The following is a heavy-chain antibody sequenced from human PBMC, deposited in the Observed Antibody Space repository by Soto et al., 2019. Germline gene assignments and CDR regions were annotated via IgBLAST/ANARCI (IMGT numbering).Heavy chain of an antibody. CDR1: GGSIRTYY. D-gene: IGHD3-16*01. J-gene: IGHJ6*03. Sequence: PSETLSLTCTVSGGSIRTYYWSWIRQPPGKGLEWIGHIYYSGTTNYNPSLESRVTIAVDTSKNQFSLHLSSLTAADTSVYYCARMGPQRSYSYMDAWGKGTTVTVSS. CDR3: ARMGPQRSYSYMDA. V-gene: IGHV4-59*08. CDR2: IYYSGTT.